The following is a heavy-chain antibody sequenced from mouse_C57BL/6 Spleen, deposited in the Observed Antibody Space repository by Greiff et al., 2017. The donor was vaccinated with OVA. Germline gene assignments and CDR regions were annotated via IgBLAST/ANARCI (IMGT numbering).Heavy chain of an antibody. CDR3: ARSGYYGSRDWCFDV. D-gene: IGHD1-1*01. CDR1: GYTFTDYY. J-gene: IGHJ1*03. CDR2: IYPGSGNT. V-gene: IGHV1-76*01. Sequence: QVQLQQSGAELVRPGASVKLSCKASGYTFTDYYINWVKQRPGQGLEWIARIYPGSGNTYYNEKFKGKATLTAEKSSSTAYMQLSSLTSEDSAVYFCARSGYYGSRDWCFDVWGTGTTVTVSS.